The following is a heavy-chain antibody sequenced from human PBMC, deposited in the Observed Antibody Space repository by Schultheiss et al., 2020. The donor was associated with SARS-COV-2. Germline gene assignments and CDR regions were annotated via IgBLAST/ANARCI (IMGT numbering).Heavy chain of an antibody. CDR2: IVVGSGNT. Sequence: SVKVSCKPSGFTFTSSAVQWVRQARGERLEWIGWIVVGSGNTNNAQKFQGRVTMTRDTSTSTVYMELSSLRSEDTAVYYCARGYYYDSSGPRDYWGQGTLVTVSS. J-gene: IGHJ4*02. V-gene: IGHV1-58*01. D-gene: IGHD3-22*01. CDR1: GFTFTSSA. CDR3: ARGYYYDSSGPRDY.